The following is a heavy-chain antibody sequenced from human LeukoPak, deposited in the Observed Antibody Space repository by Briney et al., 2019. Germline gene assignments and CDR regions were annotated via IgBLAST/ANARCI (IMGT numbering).Heavy chain of an antibody. V-gene: IGHV3-21*01. CDR3: ARCPITFGGVIVIPSWFDP. J-gene: IGHJ5*02. D-gene: IGHD3-16*02. CDR2: ISSSSSYI. CDR1: GFTFSSYS. Sequence: GGSLRLSCAASGFTFSSYSMNWVRQAPGKGLEWVSSISSSSSYIYYADSVKGRFTIPSDSAKNSLYLQMNSLRAEDTAVYFCARCPITFGGVIVIPSWFDPWGQGTLVTVSS.